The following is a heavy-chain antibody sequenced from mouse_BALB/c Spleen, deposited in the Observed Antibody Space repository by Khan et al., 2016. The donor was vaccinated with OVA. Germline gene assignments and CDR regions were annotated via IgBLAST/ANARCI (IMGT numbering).Heavy chain of an antibody. CDR2: IDPSTDYT. D-gene: IGHD1-1*01. Sequence: QVQLKQSGAELAKPGASVKMSCKASGYTFTSYWMHWVKQRPGQGLEWNGYIDPSTDYTEYNQKFKDKATLTADKSSSTAYMQLTSLTSEDSAVYYCVNHGSSSAWFTYWGQGTLVTVSA. J-gene: IGHJ3*01. CDR3: VNHGSSSAWFTY. V-gene: IGHV1-7*01. CDR1: GYTFTSYW.